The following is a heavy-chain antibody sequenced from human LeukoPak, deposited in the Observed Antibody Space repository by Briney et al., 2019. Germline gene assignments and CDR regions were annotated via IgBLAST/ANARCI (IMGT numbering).Heavy chain of an antibody. V-gene: IGHV3-23*01. CDR1: GFTFSNSA. CDR2: LSGSGITT. D-gene: IGHD4-23*01. J-gene: IGHJ4*02. CDR3: AKETDYGGNSAPFDY. Sequence: PGGSLRLSCAASGFTFSNSAMSWVRQAPGKGLEWVSTLSGSGITTYYADSVKGRFTISRDNSKNTLFLQMNSLRAEDTAIYYCAKETDYGGNSAPFDYWGQGTLVTVSS.